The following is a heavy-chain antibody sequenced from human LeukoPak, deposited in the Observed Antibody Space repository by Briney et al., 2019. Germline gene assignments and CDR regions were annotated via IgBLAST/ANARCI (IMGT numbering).Heavy chain of an antibody. V-gene: IGHV3-23*01. CDR3: AKDPRGGIQLGYSYYFDY. Sequence: SGSGSTTYYADSVKGRFTISRDNSKNTLYLQMNSLRAEDTAVYYCAKDPRGGIQLGYSYYFDYWGQGTLVTVSS. CDR2: SGSGSTT. J-gene: IGHJ4*02. D-gene: IGHD5-18*01.